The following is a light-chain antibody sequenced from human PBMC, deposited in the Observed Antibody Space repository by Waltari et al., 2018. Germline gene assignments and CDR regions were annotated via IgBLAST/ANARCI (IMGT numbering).Light chain of an antibody. J-gene: IGKJ1*01. CDR1: PSILYTSNNPSF. V-gene: IGKV4-1*01. CDR2: WAS. CDR3: HQYYRIPPT. Sequence: DIVMTQSPDSLTVSLGERATINCKSNPSILYTSNNPSFLAWFQQTPGQPPKLLIYWASTRESGVHDRFSGGGSGTSFTLTITSLQADDVAVYYCHQYYRIPPTFGQGTKVELK.